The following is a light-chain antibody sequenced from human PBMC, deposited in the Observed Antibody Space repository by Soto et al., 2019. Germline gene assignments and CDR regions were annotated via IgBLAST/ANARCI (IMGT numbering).Light chain of an antibody. V-gene: IGKV3D-7*01. CDR3: QQDYTRFT. CDR1: QSVSSSY. Sequence: PGERVTLSCRASQSVSSSYLTWYQQKPGQAPRLLIYGASTRATSIPARFSGSGSETDFTLTISSLQPEDFAVYYCQQDYTRFTFGPGTKVDIK. CDR2: GAS. J-gene: IGKJ3*01.